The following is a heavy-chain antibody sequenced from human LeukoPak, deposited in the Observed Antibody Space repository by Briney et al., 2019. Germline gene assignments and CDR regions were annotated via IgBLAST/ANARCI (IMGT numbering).Heavy chain of an antibody. J-gene: IGHJ6*03. CDR2: ISYDGSNK. V-gene: IGHV3-30*04. CDR3: ARDPASGYDSGYYYYYMDV. D-gene: IGHD5-12*01. CDR1: GFTFSSYA. Sequence: GGSLRLSCAASGFTFSSYAMHWVRQAPGKGLEWVAVISYDGSNKYYADSVKGRFTISRDNSKNTLYLQMNSLRAEDTAVYYCARDPASGYDSGYYYYYMDVWGKGTTVTVSS.